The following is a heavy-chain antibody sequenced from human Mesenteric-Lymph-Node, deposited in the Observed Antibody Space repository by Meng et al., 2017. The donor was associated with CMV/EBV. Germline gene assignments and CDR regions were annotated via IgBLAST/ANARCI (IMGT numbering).Heavy chain of an antibody. V-gene: IGHV5-51*01. Sequence: YRSTSDWIAGVRQMPGKALEWIGFIYPGNSDTRYSQSFKGQVSISAEKSISTAYLQWSSLKASDTAMYYCARGYCSGGNCYSIWDYWGQGTLVTVSS. D-gene: IGHD2-15*01. J-gene: IGHJ4*02. CDR2: IYPGNSDT. CDR3: ARGYCSGGNCYSIWDY. CDR1: YRSTSDW.